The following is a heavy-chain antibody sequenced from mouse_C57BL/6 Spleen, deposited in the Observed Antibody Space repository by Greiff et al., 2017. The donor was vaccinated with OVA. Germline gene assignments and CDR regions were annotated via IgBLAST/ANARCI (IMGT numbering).Heavy chain of an antibody. CDR2: IYPGGGYT. V-gene: IGHV1-63*01. J-gene: IGHJ3*01. Sequence: QVQLKQSGAELVRPGTSVKMSCKASGYTFTNYWIGWAKQRPGHGLEWIGDIYPGGGYTNYNEKFKGKATLTADKSSSTAYMQFSSLTSEDSAIYYCAREGYYGSSSLWFAYWGQGTLVTVSA. CDR1: GYTFTNYW. CDR3: AREGYYGSSSLWFAY. D-gene: IGHD1-1*01.